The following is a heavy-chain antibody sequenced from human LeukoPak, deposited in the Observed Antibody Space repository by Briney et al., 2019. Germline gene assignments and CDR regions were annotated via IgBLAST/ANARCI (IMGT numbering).Heavy chain of an antibody. D-gene: IGHD3-22*01. CDR3: ARQPFGTYYYDSSGYYYFDY. Sequence: GESLKISCKGSGYSFTSYWIGLVRQMPGKGLEWMGIIYPGDSDTSYSPSFQGQVTISADKSISTAYLQWSSLKASDTAMYYCARQPFGTYYYDSSGYYYFDYWGQGTLVTVSS. CDR1: GYSFTSYW. J-gene: IGHJ4*02. CDR2: IYPGDSDT. V-gene: IGHV5-51*01.